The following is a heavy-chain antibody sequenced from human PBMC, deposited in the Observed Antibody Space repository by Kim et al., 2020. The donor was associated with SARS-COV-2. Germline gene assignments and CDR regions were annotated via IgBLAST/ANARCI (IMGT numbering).Heavy chain of an antibody. CDR1: GYTFTSYY. J-gene: IGHJ4*02. D-gene: IGHD6-13*01. Sequence: ASVKVSCKASGYTFTSYYMHWVRQAPGQGLEWMGIINPSGGSTSYAQKFQGRVTMTRDTSTSTVYMELSSLRSEDTAVYYCARDFDIAAAGSHLDYWGQGTLVTVSS. V-gene: IGHV1-46*01. CDR2: INPSGGST. CDR3: ARDFDIAAAGSHLDY.